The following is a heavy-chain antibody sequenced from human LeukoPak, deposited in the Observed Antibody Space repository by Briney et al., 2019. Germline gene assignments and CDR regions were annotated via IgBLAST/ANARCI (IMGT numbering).Heavy chain of an antibody. D-gene: IGHD3-22*01. Sequence: ASVKVSCKASGYTFTSYDINWVRQATGQGLEWMGWMNPNNGNTNYAQKLQGRVTMTTDTSTSTAYMELRSLRSDDTAVYYCARGIHYDSSGYLDAFDIWGQGTMVTVSS. CDR2: MNPNNGNT. CDR3: ARGIHYDSSGYLDAFDI. CDR1: GYTFTSYD. V-gene: IGHV1-18*01. J-gene: IGHJ3*02.